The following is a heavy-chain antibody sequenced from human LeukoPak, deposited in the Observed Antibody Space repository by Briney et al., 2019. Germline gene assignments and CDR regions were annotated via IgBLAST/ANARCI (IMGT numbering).Heavy chain of an antibody. V-gene: IGHV3-30*04. CDR3: AKGDGSFVMDF. CDR1: GFTFSRYA. CDR2: ISDDGRHK. Sequence: PGGSLRLSCAASGFTFSRYATHWVRQTPGKGLEWMAIISDDGRHKYYADSVEGRFTISRDNSKNTLSLQMNSLRAEDTAVYYCAKGDGSFVMDFWGQGTLVTVSS. D-gene: IGHD3-16*02. J-gene: IGHJ4*02.